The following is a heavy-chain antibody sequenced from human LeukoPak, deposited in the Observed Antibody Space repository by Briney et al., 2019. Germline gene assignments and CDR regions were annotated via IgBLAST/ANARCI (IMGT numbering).Heavy chain of an antibody. CDR1: GASISSYY. CDR2: IYYSGST. Sequence: SETLSLTCTVSGASISSYYWSWIRQPPGKGREWIGYIYYSGSTNYNPSLKGRVTISVVTSKNQFSLKLSFVTAADTAVYYCARGANWNLGAFDIWGQGTMVTVSS. CDR3: ARGANWNLGAFDI. J-gene: IGHJ3*02. V-gene: IGHV4-59*01. D-gene: IGHD1-7*01.